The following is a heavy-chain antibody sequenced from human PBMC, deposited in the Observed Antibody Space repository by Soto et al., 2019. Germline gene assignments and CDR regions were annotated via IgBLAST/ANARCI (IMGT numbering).Heavy chain of an antibody. D-gene: IGHD2-15*01. Sequence: EVQLVESGGGLVKPGGSLRLSCAASGFTFSSYSMNWVRQAPGKGLEWVSSISSSSSYIYYADSVKGRFTISRDNAKNSLYLQMNSLRAEDTAVYYCASFVAPGGTGFDYWGQGTLVTVSS. J-gene: IGHJ4*02. CDR3: ASFVAPGGTGFDY. V-gene: IGHV3-21*01. CDR1: GFTFSSYS. CDR2: ISSSSSYI.